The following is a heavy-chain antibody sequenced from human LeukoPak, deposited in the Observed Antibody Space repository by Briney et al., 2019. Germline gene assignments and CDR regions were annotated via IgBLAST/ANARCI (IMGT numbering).Heavy chain of an antibody. CDR1: GGSFSGYY. CDR3: ARFIDSSGSLDY. Sequence: SETLSLTCAVYGGSFSGYYWSWIRQPPGKGLEWIGEINHSGSTNYNPSLKSRVTISVDTSKNQFSLKLSSVAAADTAVYYCARFIDSSGSLDYWGQGTLVTVSS. D-gene: IGHD3-22*01. CDR2: INHSGST. V-gene: IGHV4-34*01. J-gene: IGHJ4*02.